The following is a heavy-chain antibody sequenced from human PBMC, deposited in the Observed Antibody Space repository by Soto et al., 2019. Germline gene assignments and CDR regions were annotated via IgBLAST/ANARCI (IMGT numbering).Heavy chain of an antibody. V-gene: IGHV1-69*13. D-gene: IGHD2-2*01. J-gene: IGHJ6*02. CDR2: IIPIFGTA. CDR1: GGTFSSYA. CDR3: AREPTGGVPAASSDQLLVGGSFDYYGMDV. Sequence: SVKVSCKASGGTFSSYAISWVRQAPGQGLEWMGGIIPIFGTANYAQKFQGRVTITADESTSTAYMELSSLRSEDTAVYYCAREPTGGVPAASSDQLLVGGSFDYYGMDVWGQGTTVTVSS.